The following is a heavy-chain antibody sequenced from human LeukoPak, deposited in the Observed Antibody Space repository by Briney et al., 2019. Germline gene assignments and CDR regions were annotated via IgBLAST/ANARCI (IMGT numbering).Heavy chain of an antibody. Sequence: SQTLSLTCDISGDCVSSNSAAWNWIRQSPLRGLEWLGRTYYRSKWYNDYAVSVKSRITINPDTSNNQFSLQLNSVTPEDTAVYYCTRGAPVGSSRKFDYWGQGTLVTVSS. CDR2: TYYRSKWYN. J-gene: IGHJ4*02. D-gene: IGHD1-26*01. CDR1: GDCVSSNSAA. V-gene: IGHV6-1*01. CDR3: TRGAPVGSSRKFDY.